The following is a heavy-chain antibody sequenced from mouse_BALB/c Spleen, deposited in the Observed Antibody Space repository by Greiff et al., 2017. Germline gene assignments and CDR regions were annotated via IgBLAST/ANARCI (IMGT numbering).Heavy chain of an antibody. D-gene: IGHD1-1*01. Sequence: VQLQESGAELVRPGASVTLSCKASGYTFTDYEMHWVKQTPVHGLEWIGAIDPETGGTAYNQKFKGKATLTADKSSSTAYMELRSLTPEDSAVYYCTKDYYGSGAYWGQGTLVTVSA. V-gene: IGHV1-15*01. CDR1: GYTFTDYE. CDR3: TKDYYGSGAY. J-gene: IGHJ3*01. CDR2: IDPETGGT.